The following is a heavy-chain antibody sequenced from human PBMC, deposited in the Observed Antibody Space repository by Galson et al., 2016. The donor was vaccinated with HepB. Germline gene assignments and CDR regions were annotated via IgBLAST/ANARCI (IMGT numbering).Heavy chain of an antibody. V-gene: IGHV3-21*01. CDR3: ARDDYFRLGY. CDR1: GITFRSYT. J-gene: IGHJ4*02. CDR2: ISGGSSYI. Sequence: SLRLSCAVSGITFRSYTMNWVRQAPGKGLEWVSSISGGSSYIYYADSVKGRFTISRDNAKNSLYLQMNSLRDEDTAVYYCARDDYFRLGYWGQGTLATVSS. D-gene: IGHD3-16*01.